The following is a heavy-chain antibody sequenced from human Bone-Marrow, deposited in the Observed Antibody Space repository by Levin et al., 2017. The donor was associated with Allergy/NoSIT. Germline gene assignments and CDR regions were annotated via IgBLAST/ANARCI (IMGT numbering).Heavy chain of an antibody. CDR3: ARSPPFDYDYDSSGDLGYWYFDL. D-gene: IGHD3-22*01. CDR2: IYPGDSDT. CDR1: GYSFSNYW. J-gene: IGHJ2*01. V-gene: IGHV5-51*01. Sequence: GESLKISCQGLGYSFSNYWIGWVRQMPGQGLEWMGTIYPGDSDTRYSPSFQGQVTISADKSISTAYLQWSSLKASDTAMYYCARSPPFDYDYDSSGDLGYWYFDLWGRGTLVTVSS.